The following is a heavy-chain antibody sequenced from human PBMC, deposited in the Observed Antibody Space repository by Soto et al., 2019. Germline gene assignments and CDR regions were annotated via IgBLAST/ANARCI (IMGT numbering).Heavy chain of an antibody. CDR3: AKLPHLSLTPRPPGWFDT. V-gene: IGHV4-59*01. Sequence: PSETLSLTCTVSGDSITSYYWSWIRQPPGMGLEWIGYIYYSGSTNYNPSLKSRVTISVDTSKNQFSLKLSCVTAADTAVYYCAKLPHLSLTPRPPGWFDTGGQGTLVTASP. J-gene: IGHJ5*02. D-gene: IGHD2-15*01. CDR1: GDSITSYY. CDR2: IYYSGST.